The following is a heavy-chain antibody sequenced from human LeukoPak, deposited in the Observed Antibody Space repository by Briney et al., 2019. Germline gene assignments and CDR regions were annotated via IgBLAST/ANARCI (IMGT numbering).Heavy chain of an antibody. CDR1: GGSISSGDYY. CDR2: IYYSGST. D-gene: IGHD3-22*01. Sequence: SETLSLTCTVSGGSISSGDYYWSWIRLPPGKGLEWIGYIYYSGSTYYNPSLKSRVTISVDTSKNQFSLKLSSVTAADTAVYYCATMAYYYDSSGSYAFDIWGQGTMVTVSS. CDR3: ATMAYYYDSSGSYAFDI. V-gene: IGHV4-30-4*01. J-gene: IGHJ3*02.